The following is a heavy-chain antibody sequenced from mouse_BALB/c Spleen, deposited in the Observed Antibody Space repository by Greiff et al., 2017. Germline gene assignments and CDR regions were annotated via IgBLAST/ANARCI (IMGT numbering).Heavy chain of an antibody. J-gene: IGHJ4*01. CDR2: INPSNGRT. Sequence: QVQLQQPGAELVKPGASVKLSCKASGYTFTSYWMHWVKQRPGQGLEWIGEINPSNGRTNYNEKFKSKATLTVDKSSSTAYMQLSSLTSEDSAVYYCARMGAGTEEDYYAMDYWGQGTSVTVSS. CDR3: ARMGAGTEEDYYAMDY. V-gene: IGHV1S81*02. D-gene: IGHD4-1*01. CDR1: GYTFTSYW.